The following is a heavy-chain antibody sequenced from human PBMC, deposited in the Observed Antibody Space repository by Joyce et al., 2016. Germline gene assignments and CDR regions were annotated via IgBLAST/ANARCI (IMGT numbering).Heavy chain of an antibody. CDR1: GFTFDDYT. D-gene: IGHD4-11*01. J-gene: IGHJ4*02. V-gene: IGHV3-30*09. CDR3: ARAIDYTLEY. Sequence: QVQLVESGGGVVQPGKSLRLSCVTSGFTFDDYTTHWVRQAPGRGLEWVAAISYDGDRKNYADSMRGRCAISRDNSQNTLFLQVGSLRPEDTALYYCARAIDYTLEYWGQGTLVTVSS. CDR2: ISYDGDRK.